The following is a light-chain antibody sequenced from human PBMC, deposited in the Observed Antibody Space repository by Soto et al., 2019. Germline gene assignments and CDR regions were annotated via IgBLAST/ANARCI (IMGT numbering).Light chain of an antibody. Sequence: QSVLTQPASVSGSPGQSITISCTGTSSDVGGYNYVSWYQQHPGKAPKLMIYEVSNRPSGVSNRFSGSKSGNTASLTISWLQAEDEADYYCSSYTISSTRVFGGGTKLTVL. CDR3: SSYTISSTRV. CDR2: EVS. V-gene: IGLV2-14*01. J-gene: IGLJ2*01. CDR1: SSDVGGYNY.